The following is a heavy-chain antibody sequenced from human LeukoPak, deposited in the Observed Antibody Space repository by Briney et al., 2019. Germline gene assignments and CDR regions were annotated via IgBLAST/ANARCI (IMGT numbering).Heavy chain of an antibody. D-gene: IGHD6-13*01. J-gene: IGHJ3*02. V-gene: IGHV4-34*01. CDR1: GGSFSGYY. CDR2: INHSGST. CDR3: ARKIAAAGTYAFDI. Sequence: SETLSLTCAVYGGSFSGYYWSWIRQPPGKGLEWIGEINHSGSTNYNPSLKSRVTISVDTSKNQFSLKLSSVTAADTAVYYCARKIAAAGTYAFDIWGQGTMVTVSS.